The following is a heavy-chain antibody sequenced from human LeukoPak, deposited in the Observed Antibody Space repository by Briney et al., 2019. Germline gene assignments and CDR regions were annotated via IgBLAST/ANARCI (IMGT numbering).Heavy chain of an antibody. Sequence: GGSLRLSCAASGLTFSESTVHWVRQASGKGLEWVGRIKDKGRNYATAYIASVKGRFTLSRDDSKNTAYLQMSSLTTGDTAHYYCIVDRNGYYGHGYWGQGTLVTVSS. CDR1: GLTFSEST. CDR3: IVDRNGYYGHGY. J-gene: IGHJ4*02. D-gene: IGHD3-22*01. CDR2: IKDKGRNYAT. V-gene: IGHV3-73*01.